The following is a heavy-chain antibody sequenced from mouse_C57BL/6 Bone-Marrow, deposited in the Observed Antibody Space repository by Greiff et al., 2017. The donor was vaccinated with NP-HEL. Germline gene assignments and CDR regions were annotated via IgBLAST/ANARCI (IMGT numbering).Heavy chain of an antibody. D-gene: IGHD1-1*01. J-gene: IGHJ1*03. CDR3: ARWPSYYYGSHWYFDV. CDR1: GYAFSSSW. CDR2: IYPGDGDT. Sequence: QVQLQQSGPELVKPGASVKISCKASGYAFSSSWMNWVKQRPGKGLEWIGRIYPGDGDTNYNGKFKGKATLTADKSSSTAYMQLSSLTSEDSAVYFCARWPSYYYGSHWYFDVWGTGTTVTVSS. V-gene: IGHV1-82*01.